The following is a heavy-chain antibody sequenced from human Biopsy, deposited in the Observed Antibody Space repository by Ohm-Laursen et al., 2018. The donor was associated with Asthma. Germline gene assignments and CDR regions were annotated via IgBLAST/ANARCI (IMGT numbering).Heavy chain of an antibody. CDR2: IYSGGTS. J-gene: IGHJ4*02. D-gene: IGHD3-22*01. V-gene: IGHV3-53*01. Sequence: SLRLSCAASGFAVSSDYMFWVRQAPGKGLEWVSVIYSGGTSHTGDSVRGRFTISRDYSKNTLYLQMHSLRAEDTAVYYCARGDSSNWSHYYFDYWGQGTLVTVSS. CDR3: ARGDSSNWSHYYFDY. CDR1: GFAVSSDY.